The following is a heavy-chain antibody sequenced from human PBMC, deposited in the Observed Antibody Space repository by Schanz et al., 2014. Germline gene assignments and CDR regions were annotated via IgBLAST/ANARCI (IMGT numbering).Heavy chain of an antibody. Sequence: EVQLLESGGGLVRPGGSLRLSCAASGFTFSNYAMSWVRQAPGKGLEWLSYIDGKSTTVYYADSVKGRFTVSRDNARNSLYLHMNTLGAEDTAVYYCARDRGYCSGGSCLAFDYWGQGTLVTGSS. CDR1: GFTFSNYA. CDR3: ARDRGYCSGGSCLAFDY. J-gene: IGHJ4*02. D-gene: IGHD2-15*01. V-gene: IGHV3-48*01. CDR2: IDGKSTTV.